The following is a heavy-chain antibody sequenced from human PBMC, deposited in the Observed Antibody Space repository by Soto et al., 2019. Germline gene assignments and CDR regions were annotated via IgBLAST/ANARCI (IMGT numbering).Heavy chain of an antibody. Sequence: PSETLSLTCTVSGGSISSYYWSWIRQPPGKGLEWIGYIYYSGSTNYNPSLKSRVTISVDTSKNQFSLKLSSVTAADTAVYYCERDTIMCSGRSCYLNWFDTWGQGTLVTVSS. CDR1: GGSISSYY. CDR3: ERDTIMCSGRSCYLNWFDT. D-gene: IGHD2-15*01. V-gene: IGHV4-59*01. CDR2: IYYSGST. J-gene: IGHJ5*02.